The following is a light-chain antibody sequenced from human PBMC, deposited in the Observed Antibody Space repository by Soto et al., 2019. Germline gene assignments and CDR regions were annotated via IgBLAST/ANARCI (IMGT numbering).Light chain of an antibody. CDR1: QGMSSY. V-gene: IGKV1-9*01. CDR2: AAS. J-gene: IGKJ5*01. Sequence: DIQLTQSPSFLSASVGDRVTITCRASQGMSSYLAWYQQKPGKAPKLLIYAASTLQSGVPSRFSGSGSGTESTLTISSLQPEDFATYYCQQLNSYPITFGQGTRLEIK. CDR3: QQLNSYPIT.